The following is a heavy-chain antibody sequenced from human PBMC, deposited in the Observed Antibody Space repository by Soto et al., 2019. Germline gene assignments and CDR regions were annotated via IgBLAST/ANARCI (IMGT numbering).Heavy chain of an antibody. CDR2: IIPILGIA. Sequence: QVQLVQSGAEVKKPGSSVKVSCKASGGTFSSYTISWVRQAPGQGLEWMGRIIPILGIANYAQKFQGRVTITADKSTSTAYMELSSLRSEDMAVYYCARAGAAYCGGDCYPSYYYYGMDVWGQGTTVTVSS. J-gene: IGHJ6*02. CDR3: ARAGAAYCGGDCYPSYYYYGMDV. D-gene: IGHD2-21*02. V-gene: IGHV1-69*02. CDR1: GGTFSSYT.